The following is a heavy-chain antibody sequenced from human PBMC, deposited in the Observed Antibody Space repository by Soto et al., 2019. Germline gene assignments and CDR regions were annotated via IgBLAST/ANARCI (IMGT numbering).Heavy chain of an antibody. V-gene: IGHV3-23*01. Sequence: GGSLRLSCAASGFTFSRYAMSWVRQAPGKGLEWVSAISGSGGSTYYADSVKGRFTISRDNSKNTLYLQMNSLRAEDTAVYYCAKTGSMVRGVIPDYWGQGTLVTVSS. J-gene: IGHJ4*02. CDR3: AKTGSMVRGVIPDY. CDR1: GFTFSRYA. CDR2: ISGSGGST. D-gene: IGHD3-10*01.